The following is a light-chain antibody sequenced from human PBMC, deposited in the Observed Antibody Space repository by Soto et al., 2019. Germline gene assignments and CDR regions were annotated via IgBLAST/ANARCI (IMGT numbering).Light chain of an antibody. CDR3: AAWDDSLNGRV. V-gene: IGLV1-44*01. Sequence: QLVLTQPPSASGTPGQRVTISCSGSSSNIGSNTVNWYQQLPGTAPKLLIYSNNQRPSGVPDRFSGSKSGTSASLAISGLQSEDEADYYCAAWDDSLNGRVFGGGNKLTVL. CDR1: SSNIGSNT. J-gene: IGLJ2*01. CDR2: SNN.